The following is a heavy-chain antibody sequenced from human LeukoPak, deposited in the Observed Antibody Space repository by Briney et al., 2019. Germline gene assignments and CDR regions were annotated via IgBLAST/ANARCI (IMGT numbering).Heavy chain of an antibody. Sequence: SETLSLTCTVSGGSISSSSYYWGWIRQPPGKGLEWIGSIYYSGSTYYNPSLKSRVTISVDTSKNQFSLKLSSVAAADTAVYYCARGGSIDWRFLGLMLFDIWGQGTMVTVSS. CDR3: ARGGSIDWRFLGLMLFDI. J-gene: IGHJ3*02. CDR2: IYYSGST. CDR1: GGSISSSSYY. V-gene: IGHV4-39*01. D-gene: IGHD2-8*02.